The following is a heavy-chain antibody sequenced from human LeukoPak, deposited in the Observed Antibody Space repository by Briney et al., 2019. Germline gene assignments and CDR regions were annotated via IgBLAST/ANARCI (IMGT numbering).Heavy chain of an antibody. J-gene: IGHJ6*02. CDR3: ARVSTGARYYYGMDV. D-gene: IGHD1-26*01. CDR1: GGSISSYY. Sequence: SETLSLTCTVSGGSISSYYWSWIRQPPGKGLEWIGYIYYIGSTNYNPSLKSRVTISVDTSKNQFSLKLSSVTAADTAVYYCARVSTGARYYYGMDVWGQGTTVTVSS. V-gene: IGHV4-59*01. CDR2: IYYIGST.